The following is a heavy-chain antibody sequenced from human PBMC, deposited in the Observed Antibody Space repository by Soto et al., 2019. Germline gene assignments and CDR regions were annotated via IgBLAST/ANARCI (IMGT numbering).Heavy chain of an antibody. D-gene: IGHD2-2*01. CDR2: INNGGDNI. J-gene: IGHJ4*02. CDR3: AKTFLARYCSSSICYDPADYFDY. Sequence: GGSLRLSCAASGFTFNSYAMSWVRQAPGKGLEWVSSINNGGDNIYYADSVKGRFTISRDNSKSTLYLQMNSLRAEDTAVYYCAKTFLARYCSSSICYDPADYFDYWGQGTLVTVSS. CDR1: GFTFNSYA. V-gene: IGHV3-23*01.